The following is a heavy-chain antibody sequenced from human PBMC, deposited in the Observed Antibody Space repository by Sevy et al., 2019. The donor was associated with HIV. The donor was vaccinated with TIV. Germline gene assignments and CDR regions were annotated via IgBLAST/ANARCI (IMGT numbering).Heavy chain of an antibody. J-gene: IGHJ4*02. Sequence: GEALKISCKASGYTFTRYWIGWVRQMPGKGLEWMGIIYPGDSTTRYSPSFQGQVTISADKSISTVYLQWSSLKASDTVMFYWARLFASRGESAATYCFDFWGQGTPVTVSS. D-gene: IGHD3-22*01. CDR2: IYPGDSTT. V-gene: IGHV5-51*01. CDR1: GYTFTRYW. CDR3: ARLFASRGESAATYCFDF.